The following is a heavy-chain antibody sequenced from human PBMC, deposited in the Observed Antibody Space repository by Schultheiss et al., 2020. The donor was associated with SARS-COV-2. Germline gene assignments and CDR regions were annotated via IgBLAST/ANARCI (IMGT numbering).Heavy chain of an antibody. CDR1: GFTFNSYA. V-gene: IGHV3-21*06. D-gene: IGHD3-3*01. CDR3: ARDLVNWSHGPDY. CDR2: ISSSGSL. J-gene: IGHJ4*02. Sequence: GGSLRLSCAASGFTFNSYALSWVRQAPGKGLEWVSSISSSGSLYYTNSVKGRYIISRDNANNSLYLQMNSLRAEDTAMYYCARDLVNWSHGPDYWGQGTLVTVSS.